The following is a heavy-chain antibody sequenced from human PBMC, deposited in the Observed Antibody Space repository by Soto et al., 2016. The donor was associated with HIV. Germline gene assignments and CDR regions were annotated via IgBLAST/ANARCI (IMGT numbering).Heavy chain of an antibody. CDR1: GFTFSSYA. CDR2: ISGSGDST. V-gene: IGHV3-23*01. CDR3: VKDGEGFYGSGSYYRALYYFDN. D-gene: IGHD3-10*01. Sequence: EVQLLESGGGLVQPGGSLRLSCAASGFTFSSYAMSWVRQTPGKGLEWVSAISGSGDSTYYADSVKGRFTIPRDNSNNTLYLQMNSLRAEDTAVYYCVKDGEGFYGSGSYYRALYYFDNWGQGTLVTVSS. J-gene: IGHJ4*02.